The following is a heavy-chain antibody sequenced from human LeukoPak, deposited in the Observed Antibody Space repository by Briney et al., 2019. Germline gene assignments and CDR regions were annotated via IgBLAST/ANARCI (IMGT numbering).Heavy chain of an antibody. V-gene: IGHV3-53*01. Sequence: GGSLRLSGAASGFTVSSNYMSWVRQAPGKGLEWVSVIYSGGSTYYADSVKGRFTISRDNSKNTLYLQMNSLRAEDTAVYYCARDAYGDYYFDYWGQGTLVTVSS. CDR2: IYSGGST. CDR3: ARDAYGDYYFDY. D-gene: IGHD4-17*01. CDR1: GFTVSSNY. J-gene: IGHJ4*02.